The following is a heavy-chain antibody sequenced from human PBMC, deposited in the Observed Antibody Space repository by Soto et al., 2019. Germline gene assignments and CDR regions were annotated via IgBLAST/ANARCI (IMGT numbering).Heavy chain of an antibody. CDR2: ISSDGNDK. D-gene: IGHD3-10*01. CDR1: GFTFSNYG. J-gene: IGHJ4*02. V-gene: IGHV3-30*18. Sequence: QVQLVESGGGVVQPGRSPRLSCAASGFTFSNYGMHWVRQAPGKGLEWVTTISSDGNDKYYAGSVKGRFTISRDNSENTVDLQMSGLRAEDTAVYYCAKRSFSAHQSLDHWGQGTLVTVSS. CDR3: AKRSFSAHQSLDH.